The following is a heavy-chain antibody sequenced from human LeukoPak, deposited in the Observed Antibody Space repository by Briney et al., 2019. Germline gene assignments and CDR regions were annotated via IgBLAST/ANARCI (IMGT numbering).Heavy chain of an antibody. V-gene: IGHV4-38-2*01. CDR1: GYSISNGYY. CDR3: ATDSNRGILEWFQY. J-gene: IGHJ1*01. CDR2: ISYSGST. Sequence: PSETPSLTCAVSGYSISNGYYWGWIRQPPGKGLEWIGSISYSGSTYYNPSLKSRVTISVDTSKNHFSLKLSSVTAADTAVYYCATDSNRGILEWFQYWGQGSLVTVSS. D-gene: IGHD3-3*01.